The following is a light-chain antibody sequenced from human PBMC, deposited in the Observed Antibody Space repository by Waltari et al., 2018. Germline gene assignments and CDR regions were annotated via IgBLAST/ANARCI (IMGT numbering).Light chain of an antibody. CDR2: TAT. Sequence: VIWVTQSPSLLTASTGETVTITCRTSQDVKNYFAWYQQKPGKAPELLMYTATFLQTGVPSRCRGRGSGTDFTLTISSLQSEDFATYFCQQNYAFPRTFGQGTKVEVK. J-gene: IGKJ1*01. V-gene: IGKV1D-8*01. CDR1: QDVKNY. CDR3: QQNYAFPRT.